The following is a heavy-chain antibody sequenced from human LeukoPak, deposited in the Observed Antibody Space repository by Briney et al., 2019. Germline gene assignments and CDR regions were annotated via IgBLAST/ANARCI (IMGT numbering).Heavy chain of an antibody. CDR1: GFTFSSYG. CDR2: IRYDGSNK. J-gene: IGHJ6*02. Sequence: GGSLRLSCAASGFTFSSYGMHWVRQAPGKGLEWVAFIRYDGSNKYYADFVKGRFTISRDNSKNTLYLQMNSLRAEDTAVYYCAKGGGGSLFYYYYYYGMDVWGQGTTVTVSS. D-gene: IGHD2-15*01. CDR3: AKGGGGSLFYYYYYYGMDV. V-gene: IGHV3-30*02.